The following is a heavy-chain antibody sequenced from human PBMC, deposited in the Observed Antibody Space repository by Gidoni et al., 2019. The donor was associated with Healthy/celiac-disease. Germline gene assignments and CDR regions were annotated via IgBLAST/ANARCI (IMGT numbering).Heavy chain of an antibody. V-gene: IGHV3-49*03. Sequence: EVQLVESGGGLVQPGRSLRLSCTASGFTFGDYAMSWFRQAPGKGLEWVGFIRSKAYGGKTEYAASVKGRFTISRDDSKSIAYLQMNSLKTEDTAVYYCTREGDESDYWGQGTLVTVSS. CDR3: TREGDESDY. CDR2: IRSKAYGGKT. J-gene: IGHJ4*02. CDR1: GFTFGDYA.